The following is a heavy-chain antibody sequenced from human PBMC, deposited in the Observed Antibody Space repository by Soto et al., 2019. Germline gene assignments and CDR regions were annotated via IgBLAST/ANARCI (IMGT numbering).Heavy chain of an antibody. J-gene: IGHJ1*01. D-gene: IGHD6-19*01. CDR3: ARDNGQWLVSH. CDR1: GYIITSHG. Sequence: QVQLVQSGAEVKKPGASVKVSCKASGYIITSHGISWVREAPGQGLEWMGRISTYNGNTKYAQKLQGRVTMTTDTSASIAYMELRGLRSDDTAVYYCARDNGQWLVSHWGQGTLVTVSS. CDR2: ISTYNGNT. V-gene: IGHV1-18*01.